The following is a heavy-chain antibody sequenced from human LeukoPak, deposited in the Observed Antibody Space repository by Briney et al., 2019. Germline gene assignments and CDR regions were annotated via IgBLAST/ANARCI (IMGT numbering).Heavy chain of an antibody. CDR1: TSPFRSYA. CDR2: LLLDGSNK. CDR3: ATWAFHVTGTMN. V-gene: IGHV3-30*03. J-gene: IGHJ4*02. D-gene: IGHD1-20*01. Sequence: PGRSLRLSCAASTSPFRSYAMHWVRQAPGKGLEWVANLLLDGSNKLFADFVRGRFTISRDNSKNTLYLQMSNLKPEDTAVYYCATWAFHVTGTMNCDQGTLVTVSS.